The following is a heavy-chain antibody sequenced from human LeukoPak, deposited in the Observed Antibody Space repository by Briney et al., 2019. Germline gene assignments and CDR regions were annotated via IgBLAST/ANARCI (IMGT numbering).Heavy chain of an antibody. CDR1: GFSFSSFW. CDR3: SGGSGEYDY. CDR2: IKQDGSEI. D-gene: IGHD2/OR15-2a*01. Sequence: GGSLRLSCEASGFSFSSFWMTWVRQTPGRGLEWVANIKQDGSEIYYVDSLKGRFTISRDNAKSSLYLQMNGLRAEDTAVYYCSGGSGEYDYWGQGTLVTVSS. V-gene: IGHV3-7*05. J-gene: IGHJ4*02.